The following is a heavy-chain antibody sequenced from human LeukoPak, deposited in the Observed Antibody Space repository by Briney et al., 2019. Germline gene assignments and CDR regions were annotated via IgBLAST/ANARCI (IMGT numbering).Heavy chain of an antibody. CDR1: GFTFSGYG. CDR3: AKDLRSGWESDIDY. V-gene: IGHV3-30*18. J-gene: IGHJ4*02. Sequence: GRSLRLSCAASGFTFSGYGMHWVRQAPGKGLEWVAVISYDGSNKYYADSVKGRFTISRDNSKNTLYLQMNSLRAEDTAVYYCAKDLRSGWESDIDYWGQGTLVTVSS. D-gene: IGHD6-19*01. CDR2: ISYDGSNK.